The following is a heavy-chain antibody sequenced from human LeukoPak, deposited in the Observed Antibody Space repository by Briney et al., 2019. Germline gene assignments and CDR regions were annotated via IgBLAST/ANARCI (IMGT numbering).Heavy chain of an antibody. V-gene: IGHV3-23*01. Sequence: GGSLRLSCAASGFTFSTYGLSWVRQAPGKGLEWVSGISGSGGSTYYADSVKGRFTISRDNSKNTLYLQMNSLRVEDTAVYYCAGRGSGSYFDYWGQGTLVTVSS. CDR3: AGRGSGSYFDY. J-gene: IGHJ4*02. CDR2: ISGSGGST. CDR1: GFTFSTYG. D-gene: IGHD3-10*01.